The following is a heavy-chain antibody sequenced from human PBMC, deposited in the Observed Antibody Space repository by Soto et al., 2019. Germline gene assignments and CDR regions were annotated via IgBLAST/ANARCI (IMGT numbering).Heavy chain of an antibody. V-gene: IGHV4-59*01. D-gene: IGHD3-10*01. CDR1: GGSISSYY. CDR3: ARVVTMVRGVNLSGMDV. Sequence: SETLSLTCTVSGGSISSYYWSWIRQPPGKGLEWIGYIYYSGSTNYNPSLKSRVTISVDTSKNQFSLKLSSVTAADTAVYYCARVVTMVRGVNLSGMDVWGQGTTVTVPS. CDR2: IYYSGST. J-gene: IGHJ6*02.